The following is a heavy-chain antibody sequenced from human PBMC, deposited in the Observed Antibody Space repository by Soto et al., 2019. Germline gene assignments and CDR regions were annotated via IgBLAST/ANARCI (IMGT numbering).Heavy chain of an antibody. CDR2: ISFDASEK. D-gene: IGHD5-12*01. V-gene: IGHV3-30*04. CDR1: GFRFSGFG. Sequence: QVQLVESGGGVVQPGASLTLSCAASGFRFSGFGMHWVRQAPGKGLECVAVISFDASEKFYVDSVKGRFSISRDDSHSKVFLQMNSLRREDTGVYYCARDLGGYVHLWDKSNYWGQGTLVNVS. CDR3: ARDLGGYVHLWDKSNY. J-gene: IGHJ1*01.